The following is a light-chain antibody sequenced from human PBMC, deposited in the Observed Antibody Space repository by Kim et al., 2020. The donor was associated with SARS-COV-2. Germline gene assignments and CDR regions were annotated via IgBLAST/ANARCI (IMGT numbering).Light chain of an antibody. CDR2: DNN. V-gene: IGLV1-51*01. Sequence: GQKVTSSGSGSSSNIGNNYVSWYQQLPGTAPKLLIYDNNKRPSGIPDRFSGSKSGTSATLGITGLQTGDEADYYCGTWDSSLSAGVFGGGTQLTVL. CDR1: SSNIGNNY. J-gene: IGLJ2*01. CDR3: GTWDSSLSAGV.